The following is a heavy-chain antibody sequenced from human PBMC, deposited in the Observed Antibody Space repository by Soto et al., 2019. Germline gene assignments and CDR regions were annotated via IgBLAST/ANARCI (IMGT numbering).Heavy chain of an antibody. Sequence: SLRLSCTASGFTFGDYAMSWFRQSPGKVLEWVGFIRSKAYGGTTEYAASVKGRFTISRDDSKSIAYLQMNSLKTEDTAVYYCTRVYYDFWSPYHYFDYWGQGTLVTVSS. D-gene: IGHD3-3*01. J-gene: IGHJ4*02. V-gene: IGHV3-49*03. CDR1: GFTFGDYA. CDR2: IRSKAYGGTT. CDR3: TRVYYDFWSPYHYFDY.